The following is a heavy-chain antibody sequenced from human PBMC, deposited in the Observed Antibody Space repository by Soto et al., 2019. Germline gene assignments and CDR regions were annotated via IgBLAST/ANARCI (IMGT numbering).Heavy chain of an antibody. CDR2: ISVSGGST. V-gene: IGHV3-23*01. J-gene: IGHJ4*02. Sequence: GGSLRLSCAASGFTFSSYAVSWVRQAPGKGLEWVSAISVSGGSTYYADSVKGRFTISRGNSKNTLYLQMSSLRAEDTAVYYCAKDSYYFDYWGQGTLVTVSS. CDR3: AKDSYYFDY. CDR1: GFTFSSYA.